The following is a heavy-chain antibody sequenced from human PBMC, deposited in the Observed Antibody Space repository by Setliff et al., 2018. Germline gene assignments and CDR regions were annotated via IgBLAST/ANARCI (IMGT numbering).Heavy chain of an antibody. D-gene: IGHD3-3*01. CDR1: GFTFSSYT. J-gene: IGHJ3*02. Sequence: GGSLRLSCEASGFTFSSYTMTWVRQAPGEGLEWVSGISARTGLTYYADSVKGRFTISRDNAKNSLYLQMNSLRAEDTAVYYCARENRYNFWSGLDAFDIWGQGTMVTVSS. CDR2: ISARTGLT. CDR3: ARENRYNFWSGLDAFDI. V-gene: IGHV3-21*01.